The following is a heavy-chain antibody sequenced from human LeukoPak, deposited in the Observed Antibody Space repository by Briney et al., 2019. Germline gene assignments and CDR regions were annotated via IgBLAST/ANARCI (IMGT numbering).Heavy chain of an antibody. J-gene: IGHJ4*02. CDR1: GFTFSIYG. CDR2: INSDGHRT. CDR3: VKDSEVAPKWGALDY. Sequence: PGGSLRLSCSASGFTFSIYGFYWVGHAPGKGLEYVSAINSDGHRTYYAASVKCRFTISRDNSKDTLYLQMSSLRAEDPAVYYCVKDSEVAPKWGALDYCGQGTLVTVSS. D-gene: IGHD5-12*01. V-gene: IGHV3-64D*06.